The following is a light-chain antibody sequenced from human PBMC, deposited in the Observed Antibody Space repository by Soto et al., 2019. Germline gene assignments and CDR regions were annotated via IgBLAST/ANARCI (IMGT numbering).Light chain of an antibody. CDR2: EVS. CDR3: SSYTSSSTLYV. V-gene: IGLV2-14*01. Sequence: ALAQPASVSGSPGQSITISCTGTSSDVGGYNYVSWYQQHPGKAPKLMIYEVSNRPSGVSNRFSGSKSGNTASLTISGLQAEDEADYYCSSYTSSSTLYVFGTGTKVTVL. CDR1: SSDVGGYNY. J-gene: IGLJ1*01.